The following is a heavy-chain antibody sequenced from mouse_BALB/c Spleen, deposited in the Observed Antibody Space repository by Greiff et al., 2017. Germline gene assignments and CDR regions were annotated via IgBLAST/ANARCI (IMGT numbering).Heavy chain of an antibody. J-gene: IGHJ1*01. Sequence: EVKLQESGAELVKPGASVKLSCTASGFNIKDTYMHWVKQRPEQGLEWIGRIDPTNGNTKYDPKFQGKATITADTSSNTAYLQLSSLTSEDTAVYYCASGCGSSYWYFDVWGAGTTVTVSS. CDR2: IDPTNGNT. V-gene: IGHV14-3*02. CDR1: GFNIKDTY. D-gene: IGHD1-1*01. CDR3: ASGCGSSYWYFDV.